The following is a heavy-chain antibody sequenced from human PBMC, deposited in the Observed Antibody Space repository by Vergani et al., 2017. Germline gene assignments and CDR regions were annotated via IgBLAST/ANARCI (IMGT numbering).Heavy chain of an antibody. D-gene: IGHD3-9*01. CDR1: GFTFSSYA. Sequence: EVQLLESGGGLVQPGGSLRLSCAASGFTFSSYAMSWVRQAPGKGLEWVSAISGSGGSTYYADSVKGRFTISRDNSKNTLYLQMKSLRAEDTAVYYCAKGADDDILTGYGVGAVDSWGEGTMVAVSA. CDR2: ISGSGGST. J-gene: IGHJ3*02. V-gene: IGHV3-23*01. CDR3: AKGADDDILTGYGVGAVDS.